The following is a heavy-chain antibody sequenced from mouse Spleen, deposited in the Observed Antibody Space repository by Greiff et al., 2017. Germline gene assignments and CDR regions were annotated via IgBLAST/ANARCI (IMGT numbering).Heavy chain of an antibody. CDR2: ISYSGST. CDR3: ARGNSDWYFDV. CDR1: GYSITSDYA. D-gene: IGHD2-1*01. Sequence: DVQLQESGPGLVKPSQSLSLTCTVTGYSITSDYAWNWIRQFPGNKLEWMGYISYSGSTSYNPSLKSRISITRDTSKNQFFLQLNSVTTEDTATYYCARGNSDWYFDVWGAGTTVTVSS. V-gene: IGHV3-2*02. J-gene: IGHJ1*01.